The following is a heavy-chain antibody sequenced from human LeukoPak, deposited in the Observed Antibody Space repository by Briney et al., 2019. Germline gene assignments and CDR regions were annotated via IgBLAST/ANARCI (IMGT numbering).Heavy chain of an antibody. CDR1: GFTFSSYA. V-gene: IGHV3-23*01. D-gene: IGHD5-24*01. J-gene: IGHJ3*02. CDR2: ISFSGGNT. Sequence: PGGSLRLSCAASGFTFSSYAMSWVRQAPGKGLEWVSAISFSGGNTYYADSVKGRFTISRDNSKNTLYLQMNSLRAEDTAVYYCAKDTGMAAGLDAFDIWGQGTMVTVSS. CDR3: AKDTGMAAGLDAFDI.